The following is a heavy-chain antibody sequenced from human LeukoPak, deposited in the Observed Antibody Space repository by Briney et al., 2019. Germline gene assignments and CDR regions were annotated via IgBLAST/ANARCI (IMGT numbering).Heavy chain of an antibody. CDR1: GFTFSSYE. Sequence: GGSLRLSCAASGFTFSSYEMNWVRQAPEKGLMWVSRINGDGSTTTYADSVKGRFTISRDNAKNTLFLQMNSLRAEDTAVYFCVRGGVDYWGQGTPVTVSS. V-gene: IGHV3-74*01. D-gene: IGHD3-3*01. CDR3: VRGGVDY. CDR2: INGDGSTT. J-gene: IGHJ4*02.